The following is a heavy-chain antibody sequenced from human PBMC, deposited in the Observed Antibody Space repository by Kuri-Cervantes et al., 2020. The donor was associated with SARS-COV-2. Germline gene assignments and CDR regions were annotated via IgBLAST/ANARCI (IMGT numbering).Heavy chain of an antibody. CDR3: ARTRIAAAGTDAFDI. J-gene: IGHJ3*02. V-gene: IGHV1-46*01. D-gene: IGHD6-13*01. Sequence: ASVKVSCKGSGYSFTSYYMHWVRQAPGQGLEWMGIINPSGGSTSYAQKFPGRVTMTRDTSTSTVYMELSSLRSEDTAVYYCARTRIAAAGTDAFDIWGQGTMVTVSS. CDR1: GYSFTSYY. CDR2: INPSGGST.